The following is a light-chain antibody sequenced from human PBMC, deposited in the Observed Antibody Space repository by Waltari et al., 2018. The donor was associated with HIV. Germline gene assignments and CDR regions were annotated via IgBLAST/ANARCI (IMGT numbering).Light chain of an antibody. CDR3: QVWDGSTGV. V-gene: IGLV3-9*01. J-gene: IGLJ3*02. CDR1: KIGSKS. CDR2: KVR. Sequence: SYELTQPLSLSVALGQTATFTCGGDKIGSKSVRWYQQRPGQAPVLVIYKVRSRPSGIPERFSAADSGNTATLIISGVQVGDEAVFYCQVWDGSTGVFGGGTKLTVL.